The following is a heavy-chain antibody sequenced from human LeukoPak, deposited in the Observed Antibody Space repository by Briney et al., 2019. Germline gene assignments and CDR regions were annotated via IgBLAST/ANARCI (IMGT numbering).Heavy chain of an antibody. V-gene: IGHV4-39*01. D-gene: IGHD2-15*01. CDR1: GGSISSSSYY. CDR3: ASVWPSGPSGVRDWFDP. Sequence: SETQSLTCTVSGGSISSSSYYWGWIRQPPGKGLEWIGSIYYSGSTYYNPSLKSRVTISVDTSKNQFSLKLSSVTAADTAVYYCASVWPSGPSGVRDWFDPWGQGTLVTVSS. CDR2: IYYSGST. J-gene: IGHJ5*02.